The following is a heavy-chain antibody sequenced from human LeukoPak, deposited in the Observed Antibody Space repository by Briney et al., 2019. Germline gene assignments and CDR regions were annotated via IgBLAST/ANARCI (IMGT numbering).Heavy chain of an antibody. D-gene: IGHD2-2*02. CDR2: INPSGGNT. V-gene: IGHV1-46*01. CDR3: ARDGCSSTSCYSGPQRRYYYYGMDV. J-gene: IGHJ6*02. Sequence: GASVKVSCKASGYTFTSYYMHWVRQAPGQGLEWMGIINPSGGNTNYAQKLQGRVTMTTDTSTSTAYMELRSLRSDDTAVYYCARDGCSSTSCYSGPQRRYYYYGMDVWGQGTTVTVSS. CDR1: GYTFTSYY.